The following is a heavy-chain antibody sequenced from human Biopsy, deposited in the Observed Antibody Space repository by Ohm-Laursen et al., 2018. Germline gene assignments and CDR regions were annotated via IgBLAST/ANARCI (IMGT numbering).Heavy chain of an antibody. J-gene: IGHJ2*01. CDR2: IYSSGGS. Sequence: SDTLSLTCSVSGGSTNDYFWSWIRQPAGETLEWIGRIYSSGGSSYNPSPKSRISMSMDTSNNQFSLTLTSVTAADTAVYYCARTPGKAVAGRFLDLWGRGTLVTVSS. CDR1: GGSTNDYF. CDR3: ARTPGKAVAGRFLDL. V-gene: IGHV4-4*07. D-gene: IGHD6-19*01.